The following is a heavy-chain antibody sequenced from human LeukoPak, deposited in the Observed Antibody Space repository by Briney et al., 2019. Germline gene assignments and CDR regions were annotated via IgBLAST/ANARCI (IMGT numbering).Heavy chain of an antibody. V-gene: IGHV3-66*01. CDR1: GFSDSSNY. CDR3: ARVSLYGSGSYYSDY. Sequence: GGSLRLSCAGSGFSDSSNYFNWVRQAAGRGLEWVSGIYGDGRTFYADSVKARFTISRDNSKTTLYLQINSLRAEDTAVYYCARVSLYGSGSYYSDYWGQGTLVTVSS. CDR2: IYGDGRT. D-gene: IGHD3-10*01. J-gene: IGHJ4*02.